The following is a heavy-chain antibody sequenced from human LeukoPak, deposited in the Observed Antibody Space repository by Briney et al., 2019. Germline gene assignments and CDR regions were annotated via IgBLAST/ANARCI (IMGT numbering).Heavy chain of an antibody. CDR2: IKSDGST. V-gene: IGHV3-74*01. CDR3: ARAPAEIGGYYPEYFRH. D-gene: IGHD3-22*01. Sequence: PGGSLRLSCAASGFTFSRYWMHWVRQAPGKELVWVLRIKSDGSTNYADSVKGRFTISRDNAKNTVSLQMNSLRAEDTGVYYCARAPAEIGGYYPEYFRHWGQGTLVTVSS. J-gene: IGHJ1*01. CDR1: GFTFSRYW.